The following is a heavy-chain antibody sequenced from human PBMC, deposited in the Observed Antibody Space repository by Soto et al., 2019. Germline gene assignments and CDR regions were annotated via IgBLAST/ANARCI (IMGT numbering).Heavy chain of an antibody. CDR2: IYYSGST. CDR1: GGSISSSSYY. D-gene: IGHD3-22*01. CDR3: ARLPYSSWHPKGAFDI. Sequence: QLQLQESGPGLVKPPETLSLTCTVSGGSISSSSYYWGWIRQPPGKGLEWIGTIYYSGSTYYIPSLKSRVTISVDTSQNQFSLKLSSVTAADAAVYYCARLPYSSWHPKGAFDIWGQGTMVPVSS. V-gene: IGHV4-39*01. J-gene: IGHJ3*02.